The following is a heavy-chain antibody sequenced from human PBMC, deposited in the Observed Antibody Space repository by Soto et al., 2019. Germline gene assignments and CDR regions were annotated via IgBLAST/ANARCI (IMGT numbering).Heavy chain of an antibody. CDR3: ARAAQWDYYYYMDV. V-gene: IGHV4-59*01. CDR1: GGSISSYY. Sequence: SETLSLTCTVSGGSISSYYWSWIRQPPGKGLEWIGYIYYSGSTNYHPSLKSRVTISVDTSKNQFFLKLSSVIAADTAVYYCARAAQWDYYYYMDVWGKGTTVTVSS. D-gene: IGHD6-19*01. J-gene: IGHJ6*03. CDR2: IYYSGST.